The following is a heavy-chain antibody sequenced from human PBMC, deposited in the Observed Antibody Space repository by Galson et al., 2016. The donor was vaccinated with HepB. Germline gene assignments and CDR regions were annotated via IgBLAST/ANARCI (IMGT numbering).Heavy chain of an antibody. CDR1: AGSISSGGYY. D-gene: IGHD2-21*01. Sequence: TLSLTCTVSAGSISSGGYYWSWIRQPPGKGLEWIGYIYYSGSTYYNPPLKSPVTIPLDTSKNQFSLKLSSVTAADTAVYYCARVGRGDPRWFDPWGQGTLVTVSS. CDR3: ARVGRGDPRWFDP. V-gene: IGHV4-31*01. CDR2: IYYSGST. J-gene: IGHJ5*02.